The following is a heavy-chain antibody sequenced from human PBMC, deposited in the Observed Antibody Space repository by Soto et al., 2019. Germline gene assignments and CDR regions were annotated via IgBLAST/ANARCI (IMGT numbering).Heavy chain of an antibody. J-gene: IGHJ4*02. CDR1: GGTFSSYT. CDR2: IIPILGIA. CDR3: ARSLGLPGLSD. Sequence: QVQLVQSGAEVKKPGSSVKVSCKASGGTFSSYTISWVRQAPGQGLEWMGRIIPILGIANYAQKFQGTVTITADKSTSTAYMELSSLRSEATAVYYCARSLGLPGLSDWGQGTLVTVSS. V-gene: IGHV1-69*02. D-gene: IGHD3-16*01.